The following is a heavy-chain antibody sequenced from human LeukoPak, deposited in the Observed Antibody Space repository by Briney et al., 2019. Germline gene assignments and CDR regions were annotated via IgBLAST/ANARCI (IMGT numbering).Heavy chain of an antibody. J-gene: IGHJ2*01. CDR2: TSESNDNI. V-gene: IGHV3-21*01. CDR3: ARARYHYDNTGHSYWYFDL. CDR1: GFTFSNYY. Sequence: SGGSLRLSCAASGFTFSNYYMHWLRQAPFRGLEWVSSTSESNDNIKYADSVKARFTISRDNAKTSLYLQMNNLRADDKAVYYCARARYHYDNTGHSYWYFDLWGRGTLVTVSS. D-gene: IGHD3-9*01.